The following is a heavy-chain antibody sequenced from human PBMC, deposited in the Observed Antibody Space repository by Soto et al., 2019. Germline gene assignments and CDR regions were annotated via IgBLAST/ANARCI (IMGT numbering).Heavy chain of an antibody. J-gene: IGHJ4*02. D-gene: IGHD1-26*01. CDR2: ISYSGTT. CDR1: GDSVSSGRDF. V-gene: IGHV4-31*03. Sequence: SETLSLTCKVSGDSVSSGRDFWSWIRQHPGMALEWIGYISYSGTTYYTPSLRSRVSISIDTSQNQFSLRLDSVTAAATAVYYCPRGRPMLGAKTFFAYWGQGTRVTVSS. CDR3: PRGRPMLGAKTFFAY.